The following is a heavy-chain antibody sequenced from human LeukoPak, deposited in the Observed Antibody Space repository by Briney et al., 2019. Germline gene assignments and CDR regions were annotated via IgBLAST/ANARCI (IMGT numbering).Heavy chain of an antibody. J-gene: IGHJ4*02. CDR3: AKSSYYDASGYYREYYFDY. CDR2: ICVSGDST. Sequence: PGGSLRLSCVPSGFSFSNYAMSWVRQAPGKGLEWVSSICVSGDSTHYADSVKGRFTISRDKTKNTLYLQMNSLRAEDTAVYYCAKSSYYDASGYYREYYFDYWGQGTLVTVSS. D-gene: IGHD3-22*01. CDR1: GFSFSNYA. V-gene: IGHV3-23*01.